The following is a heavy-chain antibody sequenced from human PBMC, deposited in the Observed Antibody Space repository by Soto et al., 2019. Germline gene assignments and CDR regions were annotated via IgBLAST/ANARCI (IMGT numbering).Heavy chain of an antibody. CDR1: GLSFSDYS. CDR2: IRDGVGSI. V-gene: IGHV3-48*02. Sequence: EVQLVESGGGLVQSGGSLRLSCAASGLSFSDYSMNWVRQAPGKGLEWLAYIRDGVGSIKYADSVEGRFTISRDNAKNSLYLQMNSLRDEDTAVYYCARDHRYALDSWGQGTRGTVSS. J-gene: IGHJ3*02. CDR3: ARDHRYALDS.